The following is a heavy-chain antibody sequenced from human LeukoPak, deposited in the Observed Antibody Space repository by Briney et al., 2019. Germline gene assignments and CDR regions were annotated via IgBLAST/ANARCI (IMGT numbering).Heavy chain of an antibody. V-gene: IGHV3-74*01. Sequence: PGGSLRLSCAASGLTFSSHWMHWVRQAPGKGLVWVSRITNDGSSTTYADSVKGRFTISRDNAKNMLYLQVNSLRAEDTAVYYCARASYGYVQPYYYYYGMDVWGQGTTVTVSS. D-gene: IGHD5-18*01. J-gene: IGHJ6*02. CDR2: ITNDGSST. CDR3: ARASYGYVQPYYYYYGMDV. CDR1: GLTFSSHW.